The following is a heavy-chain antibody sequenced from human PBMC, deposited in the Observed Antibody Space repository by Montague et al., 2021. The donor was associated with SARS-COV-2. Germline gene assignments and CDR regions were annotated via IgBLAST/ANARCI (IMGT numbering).Heavy chain of an antibody. Sequence: SETLSLTCVVSGGAINSSNWWSWVRQPPGKGLEWIGNIFHSGSTYYNPSLKSRVTMSVDTSKNHFSLKLNSVTAANTAIYYCASLTWMELWLSGYYFDSWGQGTLVTVSS. CDR1: GGAINSSNW. CDR3: ASLTWMELWLSGYYFDS. J-gene: IGHJ4*02. D-gene: IGHD5-18*01. CDR2: IFHSGST. V-gene: IGHV4-4*02.